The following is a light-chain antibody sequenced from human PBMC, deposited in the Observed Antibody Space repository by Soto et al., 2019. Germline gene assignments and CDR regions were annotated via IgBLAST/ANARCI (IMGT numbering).Light chain of an antibody. J-gene: IGKJ1*01. V-gene: IGKV2-28*01. CDR1: QSLLHSNGFNY. CDR3: MQAVQTPWS. CDR2: MAS. Sequence: EIVVTQSPLSLPVILGESASISCRSSQSLLHSNGFNYLDWYLQRPGQSPQLLIYMASSRASGVPDRFSGSGSGTDCTLTITRVEDEDVGIYYCMQAVQTPWSFGQGTKVEIK.